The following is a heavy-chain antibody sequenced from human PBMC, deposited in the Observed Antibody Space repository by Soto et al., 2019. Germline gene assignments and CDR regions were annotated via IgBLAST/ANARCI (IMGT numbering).Heavy chain of an antibody. J-gene: IGHJ4*02. V-gene: IGHV4-4*02. CDR3: ARHLSTPGTRGFDS. CDR2: IYLGGTT. Sequence: QVQLQESGPGLVKPSGTLSLTCAVSSGSISSANWWSWVRQPPGKGLEWIGEIYLGGTTNYNPSLKSRVTMSIDNYKTQFFLNLASVTAADTAVYYCARHLSTPGTRGFDSWGQGTLVTVSS. CDR1: SGSISSANW.